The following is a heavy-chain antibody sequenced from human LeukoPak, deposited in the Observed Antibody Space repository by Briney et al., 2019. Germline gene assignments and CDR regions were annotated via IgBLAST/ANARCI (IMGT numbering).Heavy chain of an antibody. D-gene: IGHD1-14*01. V-gene: IGHV4-34*01. CDR1: GGSFSGYY. J-gene: IGHJ6*03. Sequence: SETLSLTCAVYGGSFSGYYWSWIRQPPGKGLEWIGGINHSGSTNYNPSLKSRVTISVDTSKNQFSLKLSSVTAADTAVYYCARGPHDYYYYYYMDVWGKGTTVTVSS. CDR3: ARGPHDYYYYYYMDV. CDR2: INHSGST.